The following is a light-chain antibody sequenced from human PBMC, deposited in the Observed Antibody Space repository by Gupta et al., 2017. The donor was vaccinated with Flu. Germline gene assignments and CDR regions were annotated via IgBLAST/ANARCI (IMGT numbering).Light chain of an antibody. Sequence: AIQMTQSPSSLSASVGDRVTITCRASQGIGNDLGWYQQKPGKAPNLLIYAASTLQSGVPSRFSGSGSGTDFTLTSSSLQPEDFATYYWLQDYDRLTFGGGTKVEIK. V-gene: IGKV1-6*01. J-gene: IGKJ4*01. CDR1: QGIGND. CDR2: AAS. CDR3: LQDYDRLT.